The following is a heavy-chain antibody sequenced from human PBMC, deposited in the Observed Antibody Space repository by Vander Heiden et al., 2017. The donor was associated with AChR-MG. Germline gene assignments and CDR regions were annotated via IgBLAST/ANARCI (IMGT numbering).Heavy chain of an antibody. D-gene: IGHD6-19*01. CDR2: IYYSGST. CDR1: GGSISSYY. J-gene: IGHJ4*02. V-gene: IGHV4-59*01. CDR3: AREIGAGAGPNPPDY. Sequence: QVQLQESGPGLVKPSETLSITCTVSGGSISSYYWSWIRQPPGKGLEWIGYIYYSGSTNYNPSRKSRVTISVDTSKNQFSLKLSSVTAADTAVYYCAREIGAGAGPNPPDYWGQGTLVTVSS.